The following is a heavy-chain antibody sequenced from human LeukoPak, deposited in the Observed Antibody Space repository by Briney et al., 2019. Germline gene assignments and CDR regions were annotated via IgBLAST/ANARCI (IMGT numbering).Heavy chain of an antibody. D-gene: IGHD1-26*01. CDR2: ISGSGGST. CDR3: AKSRLGAGATTAGRAFDI. CDR1: GFTFSSYA. V-gene: IGHV3-23*01. J-gene: IGHJ3*02. Sequence: PGGSLRLSCAASGFTFSSYAMSWVRQAPGKGLEWVSAISGSGGSTYYADSVKGRFTISRDNSKNTLYLQMNSLRAEDTAVYYCAKSRLGAGATTAGRAFDIWGQGTMVTVSS.